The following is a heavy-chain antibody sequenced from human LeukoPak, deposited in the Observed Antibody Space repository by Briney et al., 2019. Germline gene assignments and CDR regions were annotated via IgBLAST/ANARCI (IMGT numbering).Heavy chain of an antibody. Sequence: GGSLRLSCAASGFTFKNYALSWVRQAPGKGLEWVSTSSGNGGSATYTYYADSVKGRFTISRDNSKNTLYLQMNSLRAEDTAVYYCARDQYYIVATILDYWGQGTLVTVSS. CDR2: SSGNGGSATYT. V-gene: IGHV3-23*01. D-gene: IGHD5-12*01. CDR3: ARDQYYIVATILDY. CDR1: GFTFKNYA. J-gene: IGHJ4*02.